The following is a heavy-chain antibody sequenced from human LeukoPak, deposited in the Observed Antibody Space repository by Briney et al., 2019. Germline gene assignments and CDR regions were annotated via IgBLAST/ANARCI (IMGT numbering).Heavy chain of an antibody. CDR1: GFTFSSYS. CDR3: ARVPLYYDYGRYNWFDP. V-gene: IGHV3-21*01. D-gene: IGHD3-22*01. J-gene: IGHJ5*02. CDR2: VSSSSSYI. Sequence: GGSLRLSCAASGFTFSSYSMNWVRQAPGKGLEWVSFVSSSSSYIYYADSVKGRFTISRDNAKNSLYLQMNSLRDEDTAVYYCARVPLYYDYGRYNWFDPWGQGTLVTVSS.